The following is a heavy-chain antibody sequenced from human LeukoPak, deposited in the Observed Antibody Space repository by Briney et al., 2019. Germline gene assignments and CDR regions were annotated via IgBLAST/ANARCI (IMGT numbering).Heavy chain of an antibody. CDR3: ARGRGTTVTASMDV. Sequence: GGSLRLSCAASGFSFSSYAMHWVRQAPGKGLEYVSGITSRGTDTSYANSVKGRFTISRDNSKNTLYLQVGSLRVEDMAVYYCARGRGTTVTASMDVWGQGTTVTVSS. V-gene: IGHV3-64*01. CDR2: ITSRGTDT. D-gene: IGHD4-17*01. CDR1: GFSFSSYA. J-gene: IGHJ6*02.